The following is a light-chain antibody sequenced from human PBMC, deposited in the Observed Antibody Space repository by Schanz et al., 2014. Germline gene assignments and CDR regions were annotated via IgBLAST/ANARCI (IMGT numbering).Light chain of an antibody. CDR2: GDT. V-gene: IGLV1-40*01. Sequence: QSVLTQPPSVSGAPGQRVTISCTGSSSNIGAGYDVHWYQQLPGTAPKLLIHGDTNRPSGVPDRFSGSKSGASVTLDITGLQTGDEADYYCGTWHSGLSVGVFGGGTK. CDR1: SSNIGAGYD. CDR3: GTWHSGLSVGV. J-gene: IGLJ3*02.